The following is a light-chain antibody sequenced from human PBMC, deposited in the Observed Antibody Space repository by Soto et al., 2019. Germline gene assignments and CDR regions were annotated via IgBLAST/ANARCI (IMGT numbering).Light chain of an antibody. Sequence: QSVLTQPPSVSGAPGQRVTISCTGSSSNIGSTYDVQWYQQLPGTAPKLLIHGNTNRPSGFPDRFSGSKSGTSASLAITGRQADDGADYYYRSYDDSLSVHYVFGTGTKVTVL. CDR1: SSNIGSTYD. J-gene: IGLJ1*01. CDR3: RSYDDSLSVHYV. CDR2: GNT. V-gene: IGLV1-40*01.